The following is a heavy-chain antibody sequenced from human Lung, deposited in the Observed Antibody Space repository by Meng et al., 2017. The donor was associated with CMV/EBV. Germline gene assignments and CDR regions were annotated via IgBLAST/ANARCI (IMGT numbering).Heavy chain of an antibody. CDR3: LRRSGGSV. V-gene: IGHV4-4*02. CDR2: IPHRGSS. D-gene: IGHD3-10*01. Sequence: QVQVRESGPALVKPSETLSLTCAVSGASITNHNWWAWVRQPPGKGLEWIGEIPHRGSSAYNPSLKSRVSMSIDKSKNQFSLKLTSVTAADTAVYHCLRRSGGSVWGQGTLVTVSS. CDR1: GASITNHNW. J-gene: IGHJ1*01.